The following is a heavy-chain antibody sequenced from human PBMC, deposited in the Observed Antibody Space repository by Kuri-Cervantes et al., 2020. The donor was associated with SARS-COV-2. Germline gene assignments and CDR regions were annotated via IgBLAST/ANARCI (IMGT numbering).Heavy chain of an antibody. J-gene: IGHJ4*02. V-gene: IGHV1-8*01. D-gene: IGHD5-12*01. CDR3: ARGRGGFTPYSDY. CDR2: MNPNSGNT. CDR1: GYTFTSYD. Sequence: ASVKVSCKASGYTFTSYDINWVRQATGQGLEWMGWMNPNSGNTGYAQKFQGRVTMTRNTSISTAYMELTGLRSEDTAVYFCARGRGGFTPYSDYWGQGTLVTVSS.